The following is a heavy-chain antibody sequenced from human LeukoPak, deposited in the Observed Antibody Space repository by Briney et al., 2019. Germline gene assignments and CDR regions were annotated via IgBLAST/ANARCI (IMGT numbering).Heavy chain of an antibody. D-gene: IGHD1-26*01. CDR2: INPNSGGT. CDR3: ARGVFECELRLLDYYYYMNV. Sequence: ASVKVFFKASGYPFNGYYMHWVRQAPGQGLEWMGWINPNSGGTNYAQKLQGRVTMTRDTSISTAYMGRSRLRSDDTAVYFCARGVFECELRLLDYYYYMNVWGKGRTVTVSS. CDR1: GYPFNGYY. J-gene: IGHJ6*03. V-gene: IGHV1-2*02.